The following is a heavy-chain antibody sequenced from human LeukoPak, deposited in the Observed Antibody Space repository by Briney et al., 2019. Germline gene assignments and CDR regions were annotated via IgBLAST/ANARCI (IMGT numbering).Heavy chain of an antibody. CDR1: GFTFSSYS. V-gene: IGHV3-21*01. D-gene: IGHD5-12*01. CDR3: ARHRDGYTVFDY. Sequence: GGSLRLSCAASGFTFSSYSMNWVRQAPGKGLEWVSSISSSSSYIYYADSVKGRLTISRDNAKNSLYLQMNSLRAEDTAVYYCARHRDGYTVFDYWGQGTLVTVSS. CDR2: ISSSSSYI. J-gene: IGHJ4*02.